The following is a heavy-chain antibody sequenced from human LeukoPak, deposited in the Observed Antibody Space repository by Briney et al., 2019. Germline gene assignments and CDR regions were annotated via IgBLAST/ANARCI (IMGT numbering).Heavy chain of an antibody. D-gene: IGHD6-13*01. J-gene: IGHJ4*02. V-gene: IGHV4-59*12. Sequence: SETLSLTCTVSGGSISSYYWSWIRQPPGKGLEWIGYIYYSGSTYYNPSLKSRVTISVDTSKNQFSLKLSSVTAADTAVYYCAREIAAAGTPFDYWGQGTLVTVSS. CDR1: GGSISSYY. CDR2: IYYSGST. CDR3: AREIAAAGTPFDY.